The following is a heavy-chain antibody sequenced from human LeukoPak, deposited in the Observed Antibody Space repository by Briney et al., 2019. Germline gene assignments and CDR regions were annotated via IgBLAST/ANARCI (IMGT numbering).Heavy chain of an antibody. V-gene: IGHV4-34*01. Sequence: SETLSLTCAVYGGSFSVYYWSWIRQPPGKGLEWIGEINHSGSTNYNPSLKSRVTISVDTSKNQFSLKLSSVTAADTAVYYCARGGYYDSSGYPNLYDYWGQGTLVTVSS. D-gene: IGHD3-22*01. J-gene: IGHJ4*02. CDR2: INHSGST. CDR3: ARGGYYDSSGYPNLYDY. CDR1: GGSFSVYY.